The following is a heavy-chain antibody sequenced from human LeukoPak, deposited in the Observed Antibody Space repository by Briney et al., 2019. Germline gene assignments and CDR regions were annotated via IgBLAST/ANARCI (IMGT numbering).Heavy chain of an antibody. CDR1: GLTFRSYA. CDR3: ARSIVVVTDDFDY. V-gene: IGHV3-30*04. Sequence: PGGSLRLSCAASGLTFRSYALHWVRQAPGKGLEWVAVISYDGSNKYYADSVKGRFTVSRDNSKHTLYLQMNSLRAEDTAVYYCARSIVVVTDDFDYWGQGTLVTVSS. CDR2: ISYDGSNK. D-gene: IGHD2-21*02. J-gene: IGHJ4*02.